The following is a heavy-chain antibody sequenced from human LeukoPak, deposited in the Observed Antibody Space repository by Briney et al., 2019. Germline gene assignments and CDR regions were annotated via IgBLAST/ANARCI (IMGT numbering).Heavy chain of an antibody. CDR3: ARRYSSGWSSYIDY. J-gene: IGHJ4*02. V-gene: IGHV3-48*03. CDR1: GFTFSSCE. CDR2: ISRSGSTI. D-gene: IGHD6-19*01. Sequence: GGSLRLSCAASGFTFSSCEMNWVRQAPGKGLEWVSYISRSGSTIYYADSVKGRFTISRDNVKNSLYLQMNSLRAEATAVYYCARRYSSGWSSYIDYWGQGTLVTVSS.